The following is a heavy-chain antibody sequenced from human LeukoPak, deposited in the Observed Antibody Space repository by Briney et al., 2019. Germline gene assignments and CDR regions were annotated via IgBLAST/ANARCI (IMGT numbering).Heavy chain of an antibody. CDR1: GFTFSSYA. CDR2: ISYDGSNK. J-gene: IGHJ4*02. D-gene: IGHD5-24*01. Sequence: GGSLRLSCAASGFTFSSYAMHWVCQAPGKGLEWVAVISYDGSNKYYADSVKGRFTISRDNSKNTLYLQMNSLRAEDTAVYYCARGQGRDGYNWFDYWGQGTLVTVSS. V-gene: IGHV3-30-3*01. CDR3: ARGQGRDGYNWFDY.